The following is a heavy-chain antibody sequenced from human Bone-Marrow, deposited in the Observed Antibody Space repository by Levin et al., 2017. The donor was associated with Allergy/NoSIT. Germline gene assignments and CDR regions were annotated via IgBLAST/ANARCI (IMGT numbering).Heavy chain of an antibody. D-gene: IGHD3-9*01. CDR1: GFTFSSYA. Sequence: GGSLRLSCAASGFTFSSYALNWVRQAPGKGLEWVSSINAVSSHIYSAHSVRGRFTISRDNARNSLYLQMSSLRPEDTAVYYCARDDNLTGYQRFDAMYVWGQGTTVTVSS. V-gene: IGHV3-21*01. CDR3: ARDDNLTGYQRFDAMYV. J-gene: IGHJ6*02. CDR2: INAVSSHI.